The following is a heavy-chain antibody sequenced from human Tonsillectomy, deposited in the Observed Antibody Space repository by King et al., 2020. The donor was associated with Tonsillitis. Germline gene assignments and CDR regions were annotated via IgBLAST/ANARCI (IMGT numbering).Heavy chain of an antibody. CDR2: IKEYGSEI. CDR1: GFTFSSYW. D-gene: IGHD3-22*01. V-gene: IGHV3-7*03. Sequence: VQLQESGGGLVLPGGSLRLSCVASGFTFSSYWMSWVRQAPGKGLEWVANIKEYGSEIYYVDSVKGRFTISRDNAKNSLYLQMNNLRAEDTAVYYCASYYDGSGSEDAFDIWGQGTMVTVSS. CDR3: ASYYDGSGSEDAFDI. J-gene: IGHJ3*02.